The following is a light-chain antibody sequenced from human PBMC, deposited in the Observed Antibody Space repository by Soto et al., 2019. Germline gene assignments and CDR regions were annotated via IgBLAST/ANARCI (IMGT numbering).Light chain of an antibody. J-gene: IGKJ1*01. CDR3: QQYHSYWT. Sequence: DFQMTQAPSTLSASVGDRVTITRRASQKIRSRLAWFQQKPGKAPKLLIYDASSLESGVPQSFSGSGSGTECTLPISSLQTDDFSTYYCQQYHSYWTFGQGTKVE. CDR1: QKIRSR. CDR2: DAS. V-gene: IGKV1-5*01.